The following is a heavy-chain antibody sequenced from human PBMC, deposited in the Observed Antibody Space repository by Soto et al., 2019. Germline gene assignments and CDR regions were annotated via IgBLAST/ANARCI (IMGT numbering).Heavy chain of an antibody. Sequence: GGSLRLSCAASGFTFSSYSMNWVRQAPGKGLEWVSYISSSSSTIYYADSVKGRFTISRDNAKNSLYLQMNSLRAEDTAVYYCARYSSGTNYYYYYYMDVWGKGTTVTVSS. D-gene: IGHD6-19*01. CDR3: ARYSSGTNYYYYYYMDV. CDR1: GFTFSSYS. CDR2: ISSSSSTI. V-gene: IGHV3-48*01. J-gene: IGHJ6*03.